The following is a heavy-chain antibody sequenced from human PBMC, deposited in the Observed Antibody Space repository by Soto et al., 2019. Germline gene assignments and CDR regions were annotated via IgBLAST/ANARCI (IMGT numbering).Heavy chain of an antibody. CDR1: GGSTSSSNYY. D-gene: IGHD1-20*01. CDR3: ASGADNWHDTAYYFDS. J-gene: IGHJ4*02. Sequence: QLQLQETGPGLVKPSETLSLTCTVSGGSTSSSNYYWGWVRQSPGRGLEWIGSLYHTGSIYYNPSLNSRVTISVDTSKNQFSLKLSSVTAADTAVYYCASGADNWHDTAYYFDSWGQGTLVTVSS. V-gene: IGHV4-39*01. CDR2: LYHTGSI.